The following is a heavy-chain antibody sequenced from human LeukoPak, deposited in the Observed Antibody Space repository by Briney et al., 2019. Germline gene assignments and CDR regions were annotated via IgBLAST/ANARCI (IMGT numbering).Heavy chain of an antibody. D-gene: IGHD4-23*01. J-gene: IGHJ4*02. CDR3: AKGDAYGGNSVYFDS. Sequence: GGSLRLSCAASGFTFSNYAMNWVRQAPGKGLEWVSVISGSGVDTDYADSVKGRFTISRDNSKNTLYLQMNSLRAGDTAGYYCAKGDAYGGNSVYFDSWGQGTLVTVSS. CDR1: GFTFSNYA. V-gene: IGHV3-23*01. CDR2: ISGSGVDT.